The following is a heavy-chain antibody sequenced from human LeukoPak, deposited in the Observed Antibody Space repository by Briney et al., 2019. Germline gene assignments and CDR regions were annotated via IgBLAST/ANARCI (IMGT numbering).Heavy chain of an antibody. CDR3: ARVKFGEFGFDY. CDR1: GFYFPNYA. J-gene: IGHJ4*02. CDR2: IDSRNM. V-gene: IGHV3-21*05. D-gene: IGHD3-10*01. Sequence: GGSLRLSCAASGFYFPNYAMYWVRQAPGKGLEWVSYIDSRNMYYADSVKGRFTISRDNAKNSLYLQLNSLRAEDTAVYFCARVKFGEFGFDYWGQGTLVTVSS.